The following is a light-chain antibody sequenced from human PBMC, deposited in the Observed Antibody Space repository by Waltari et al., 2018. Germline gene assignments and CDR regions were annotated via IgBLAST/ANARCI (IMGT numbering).Light chain of an antibody. CDR3: QTWSTTMV. CDR1: SGPTTSG. V-gene: IGLV4-69*01. J-gene: IGLJ2*01. CDR2: DKTDGSH. Sequence: QVVLTQSPSASASLGASVTLTCTLSSGPTTSGLPWQQQQPGKAPRFLIKDKTDGSHTRGDGIPDRFSGSSSGAERYLTISSLQSEDEADYYCQTWSTTMVFGGGTRLTVL.